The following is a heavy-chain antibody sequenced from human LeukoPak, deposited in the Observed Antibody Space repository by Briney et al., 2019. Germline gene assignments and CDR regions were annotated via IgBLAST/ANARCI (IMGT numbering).Heavy chain of an antibody. J-gene: IGHJ4*02. CDR3: AITTGTTAPFDY. CDR1: GFTFSTYW. Sequence: GGSLRLSCAASGFTFSTYWMHWVRQAPGKGLEWVSFIRKDGYSQKYAGSVEGRFTISRDNSKNTLYLQMNSLRAEDTAVYYCAITTGTTAPFDYWGQGTLVTVSS. CDR2: IRKDGYSQ. D-gene: IGHD1-7*01. V-gene: IGHV3-30*02.